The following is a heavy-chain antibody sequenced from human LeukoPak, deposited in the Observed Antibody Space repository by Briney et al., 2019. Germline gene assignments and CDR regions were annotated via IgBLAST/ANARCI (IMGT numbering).Heavy chain of an antibody. Sequence: TGGSLRLSCAASGFTFSTYWMDWVRQAPGKGLEWVANIKEDGSEKYYEDSVKGRFTIPRDNAKNSLYLQMNSLRAEDTAVYYCARNVGLFRFDYWGQGTLVTVSS. CDR3: ARNVGLFRFDY. CDR2: IKEDGSEK. J-gene: IGHJ4*02. V-gene: IGHV3-7*03. D-gene: IGHD2-15*01. CDR1: GFTFSTYW.